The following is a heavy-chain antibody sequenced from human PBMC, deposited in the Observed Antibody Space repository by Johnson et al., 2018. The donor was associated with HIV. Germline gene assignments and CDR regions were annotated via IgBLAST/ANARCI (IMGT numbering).Heavy chain of an antibody. Sequence: QVQLVESGGGVVQPGRSLRLSCAASGFTFSSYAMHWVRQAPGKGLEWVAVISSDGSNKYYADSVKGPFTISRDNSKNTLYLQMNSLRAEDTAMYYCARDPPFGDGYNYADAFDIWGQGTTVTVSS. CDR2: ISSDGSNK. V-gene: IGHV3-30-3*01. CDR1: GFTFSSYA. J-gene: IGHJ3*02. CDR3: ARDPPFGDGYNYADAFDI. D-gene: IGHD5-24*01.